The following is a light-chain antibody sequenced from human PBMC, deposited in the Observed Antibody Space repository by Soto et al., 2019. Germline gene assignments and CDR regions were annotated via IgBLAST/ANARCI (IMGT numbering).Light chain of an antibody. Sequence: DIQMTQSPSSVSASVGDRVTITCRASQVISNWLAWYQQIPGKAPKLLIYSASTLQSGVPSRFSGSGSGTDFTLTISSLLPEDFATYYCQQANSLPYTFGQGTKLEI. CDR1: QVISNW. CDR2: SAS. V-gene: IGKV1-12*01. J-gene: IGKJ2*01. CDR3: QQANSLPYT.